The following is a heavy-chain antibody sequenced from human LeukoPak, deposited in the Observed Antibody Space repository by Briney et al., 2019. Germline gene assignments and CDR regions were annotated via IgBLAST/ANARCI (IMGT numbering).Heavy chain of an antibody. D-gene: IGHD3-3*01. Sequence: KPSAPLSISSTFSGGSISSYYWSWMRQPPGKGLEWIGYIYYSGSTNYHPPLKSRVIIIVDTTKKQFFLKLSSVTAADTAVYYCARLKRDRFGVVAPGGMDVWGQGTTVTVSS. CDR3: ARLKRDRFGVVAPGGMDV. CDR1: GGSISSYY. V-gene: IGHV4-59*08. CDR2: IYYSGST. J-gene: IGHJ6*02.